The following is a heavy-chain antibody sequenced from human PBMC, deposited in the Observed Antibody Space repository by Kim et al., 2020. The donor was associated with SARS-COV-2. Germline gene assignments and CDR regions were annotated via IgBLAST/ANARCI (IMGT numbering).Heavy chain of an antibody. J-gene: IGHJ4*02. CDR3: ARSRFAVRGVPSQLQ. V-gene: IGHV3-7*03. Sequence: GGSLRLSCAASGFTFSSYWMSWVRQAPGKGLEWVANIKQDGSEKYYVDSVKGRFTISRDNAKNSLYLQMNSLIAEDTAVYYCARSRFAVRGVPSQLQWGQGTLVTVSS. CDR2: IKQDGSEK. D-gene: IGHD3-10*01. CDR1: GFTFSSYW.